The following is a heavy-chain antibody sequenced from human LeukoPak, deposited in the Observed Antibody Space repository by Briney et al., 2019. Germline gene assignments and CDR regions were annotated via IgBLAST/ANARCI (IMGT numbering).Heavy chain of an antibody. J-gene: IGHJ4*02. D-gene: IGHD2/OR15-2a*01. CDR3: ARSSDFYAFDI. CDR2: ISSNGGST. Sequence: GGSLRLSCAASGFTFSSYAMHWVRQAPGKGLEYVSAISSNGGSTYYANSVKGRFTISRDNSKNTLYLQMGSLRAEDMAVYYCARSSDFYAFDIWGQGTLVTVSS. CDR1: GFTFSSYA. V-gene: IGHV3-64*01.